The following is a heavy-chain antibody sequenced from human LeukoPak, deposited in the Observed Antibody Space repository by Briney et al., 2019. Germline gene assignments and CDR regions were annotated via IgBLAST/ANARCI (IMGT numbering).Heavy chain of an antibody. CDR1: GFTFSKYG. CDR2: IWYDGHNK. J-gene: IGHJ4*02. Sequence: HSGGSLRLSCVASGFTFSKYGMHWVRQAPGKGLEWLAIIWYDGHNKYYADSVKGRFTISRDNSKNTLFLEMTDLRAEDTAVYYCALTEGIWGQGTLVTVSS. CDR3: ALTEGI. D-gene: IGHD1-14*01. V-gene: IGHV3-33*03.